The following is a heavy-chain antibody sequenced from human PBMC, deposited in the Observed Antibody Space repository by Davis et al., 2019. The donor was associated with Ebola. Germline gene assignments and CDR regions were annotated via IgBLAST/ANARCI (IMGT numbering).Heavy chain of an antibody. D-gene: IGHD1-14*01. CDR2: IIPIFGTA. Sequence: AASVKVSCKASGGTFSSYAISWARQAPGQGLEWMGGIIPIFGTANYAQKFQGRVTITADESTSTAYMELSSLRSEDTAVYYCASNRMGVNTPFDYWGQGTLVTVSS. CDR1: GGTFSSYA. J-gene: IGHJ4*02. CDR3: ASNRMGVNTPFDY. V-gene: IGHV1-69*13.